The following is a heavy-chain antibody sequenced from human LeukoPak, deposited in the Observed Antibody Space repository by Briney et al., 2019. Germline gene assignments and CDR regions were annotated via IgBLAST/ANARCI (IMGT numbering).Heavy chain of an antibody. CDR2: IYSSGST. V-gene: IGHV4-59*01. Sequence: PSETLSLTCTVSGGSISSYYWSWIRQPPGKGLEWIGYIYSSGSTNYNPSLKSRLTISVDASKNQFSLKLSSVTAADTAVYYCAREDSSSSVDYWGQGTLVTVSS. CDR1: GGSISSYY. D-gene: IGHD6-13*01. J-gene: IGHJ4*02. CDR3: AREDSSSSVDY.